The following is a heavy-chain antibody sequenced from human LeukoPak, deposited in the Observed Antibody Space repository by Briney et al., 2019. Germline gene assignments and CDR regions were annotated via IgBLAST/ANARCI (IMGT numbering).Heavy chain of an antibody. Sequence: PSETLSLTCAVYGGSFSGYFWSWIRQPPGKGLEWIGYIYYSGSTYYNPSLKSRVTISVDTSKNQFSLKLSSVTAADTAVYYCARAATTASDYWGQGTLVTVSS. CDR1: GGSFSGYF. CDR2: IYYSGST. V-gene: IGHV4-34*09. CDR3: ARAATTASDY. D-gene: IGHD4-17*01. J-gene: IGHJ4*02.